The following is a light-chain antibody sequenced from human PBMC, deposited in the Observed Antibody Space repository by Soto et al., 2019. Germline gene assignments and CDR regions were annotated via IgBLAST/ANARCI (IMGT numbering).Light chain of an antibody. CDR3: MQPLQSWT. CDR1: QSLLHSNGYNY. Sequence: DIVMTQSPLSLPVTPGAPASICCRSSQSLLHSNGYNYLDWYLQKPWQSPQLLIYLGSNRASGVPDRFSGSGSGTDFTLKISRVEAEDVGVYYCMQPLQSWTFGQGTKVDIK. J-gene: IGKJ1*01. V-gene: IGKV2-28*01. CDR2: LGS.